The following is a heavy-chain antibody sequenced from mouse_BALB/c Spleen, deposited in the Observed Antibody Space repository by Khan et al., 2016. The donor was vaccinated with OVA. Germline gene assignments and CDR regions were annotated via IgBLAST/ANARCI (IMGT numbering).Heavy chain of an antibody. D-gene: IGHD1-1*02. CDR1: GYTFTTYW. CDR3: TRNGGYGLFAF. Sequence: QVQLQQSGAELAKPGASVKMSCTASGYTFTTYWIHWIKQRPGQGLEWIGYINPSTGYTKYNQKFKDKATLTTDESSSTAYLPLSSLTSEDSAVYYCTRNGGYGLFAFWGQGTLVTVSA. J-gene: IGHJ3*01. V-gene: IGHV1-7*01. CDR2: INPSTGYT.